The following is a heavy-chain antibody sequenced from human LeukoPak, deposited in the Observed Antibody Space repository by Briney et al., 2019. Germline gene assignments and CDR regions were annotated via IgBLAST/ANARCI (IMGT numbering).Heavy chain of an antibody. CDR1: GFTFSDAW. D-gene: IGHD2-21*02. V-gene: IGHV3-15*01. Sequence: GGSLRLSCAASGFTFSDAWMSWVRQAPGKGLEWVGRIKSKTDGETTDYTAPVKGRFTISRDDSKSTLYLQMNSLKTEDTAVYYCSTSLRGGDCCLDYWGQGTLVAVSS. CDR2: IKSKTDGETT. CDR3: STSLRGGDCCLDY. J-gene: IGHJ4*02.